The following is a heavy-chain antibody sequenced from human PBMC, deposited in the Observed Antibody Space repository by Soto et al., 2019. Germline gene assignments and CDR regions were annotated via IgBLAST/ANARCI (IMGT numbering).Heavy chain of an antibody. CDR1: GGSISSSSYY. CDR2: IYYSGST. CDR3: ARQYGSGSYYNV. J-gene: IGHJ4*02. D-gene: IGHD3-10*01. Sequence: PSETLSLTCTVSGGSISSSSYYWGWIRQPPGKGLEWIGSIYYSGSTYYNPSLKSRVTISVDTSKNQFSLKLSSVTAADTAVYYCARQYGSGSYYNVWGQGTLVTVSS. V-gene: IGHV4-39*01.